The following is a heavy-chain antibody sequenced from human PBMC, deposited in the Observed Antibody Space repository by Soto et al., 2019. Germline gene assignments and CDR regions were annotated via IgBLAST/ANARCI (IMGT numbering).Heavy chain of an antibody. Sequence: ASGKASFKSSVYTYCQDRVKSACDASCLEKKWMGWMNPNSGNTGYAQKFQGRVTMTRDTSITTAYMELSSLISEDTAVYYCARVMRDQISTDYRGQGTLVTVSS. CDR3: ARVMRDQISTDY. V-gene: IGHV1-8*01. CDR1: VYTYCQDR. D-gene: IGHD2-15*01. CDR2: MNPNSGNT. J-gene: IGHJ4*02.